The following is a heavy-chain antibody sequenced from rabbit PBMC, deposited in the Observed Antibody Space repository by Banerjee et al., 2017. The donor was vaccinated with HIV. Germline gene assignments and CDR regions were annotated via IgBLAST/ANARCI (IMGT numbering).Heavy chain of an antibody. J-gene: IGHJ6*01. V-gene: IGHV1S45*01. CDR1: GFSFSISYY. CDR3: VRGDGAVGGYGYPYLEL. Sequence: QEQLEESGGDLVKPGASLTLTCTASGFSFSISYYMCWVRQAPGKGLEWIACIDTSSGNTYYASWAKGRFTISRTSTTVDLKMTSLTAADTATYFCVRGDGAVGGYGYPYLELWGPGTLVTVS. CDR2: IDTSSGNT. D-gene: IGHD6-1*01.